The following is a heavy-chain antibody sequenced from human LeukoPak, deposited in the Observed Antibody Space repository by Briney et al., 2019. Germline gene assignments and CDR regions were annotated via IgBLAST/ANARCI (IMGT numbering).Heavy chain of an antibody. CDR3: ARGHFRGTSCNRYTFDM. CDR1: DGSISSCY. Sequence: PSETLSLTCTVSDGSISSCYWSWIRQSPGKGLEWIGYIYYSGSTNYNPSLKSRVTISVDTSKNQFSLKLSSVTAADTAVYYCARGHFRGTSCNRYTFDMWGQGTMVTVSS. CDR2: IYYSGST. J-gene: IGHJ3*02. D-gene: IGHD2-2*01. V-gene: IGHV4-59*01.